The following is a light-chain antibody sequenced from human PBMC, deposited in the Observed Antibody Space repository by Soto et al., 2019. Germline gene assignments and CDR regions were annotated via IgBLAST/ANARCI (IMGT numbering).Light chain of an antibody. CDR1: QSVSSY. J-gene: IGKJ4*01. Sequence: EIVLTQSPATLSLSPGERATLSCRASQSVSSYLAWYQQKPGQAPRLLIYDASNRATGIPARFSGSGSGTDFTLTISRLEPEDLAVYYCQQYGSSPLTFGGGTKVELK. CDR2: DAS. V-gene: IGKV3-20*01. CDR3: QQYGSSPLT.